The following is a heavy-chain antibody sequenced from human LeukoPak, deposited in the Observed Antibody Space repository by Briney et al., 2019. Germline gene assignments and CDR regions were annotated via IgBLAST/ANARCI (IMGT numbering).Heavy chain of an antibody. CDR2: INPNSGGT. Sequence: ASVKVSCKASGYPFTSYYTHWVRQAPGQGLEWMGWINPNSGGTNYAQKFQGRVTMTRDTSISTAYMELSRLRSDDTAVYYCARSGDIVVVPAAIVSEYFQHWGQGTLVTVSS. D-gene: IGHD2-2*01. J-gene: IGHJ1*01. CDR3: ARSGDIVVVPAAIVSEYFQH. CDR1: GYPFTSYY. V-gene: IGHV1-2*02.